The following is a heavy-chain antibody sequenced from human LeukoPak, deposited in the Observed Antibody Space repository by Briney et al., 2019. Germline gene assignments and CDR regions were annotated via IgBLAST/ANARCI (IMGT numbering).Heavy chain of an antibody. D-gene: IGHD5-18*01. V-gene: IGHV4-30-2*01. J-gene: IGHJ4*02. CDR1: GVSISSGGYS. CDR2: IYHSGST. CDR3: ARVGRLWSFDY. Sequence: SQTLSLTCAVSGVSISSGGYSWSWIRQPPGKGLEWIGYIYHSGSTYYNPSLKSRVTISVDRSKNQFSLKLSSVTAADTAVYYCARVGRLWSFDYWGQGTLVTVSS.